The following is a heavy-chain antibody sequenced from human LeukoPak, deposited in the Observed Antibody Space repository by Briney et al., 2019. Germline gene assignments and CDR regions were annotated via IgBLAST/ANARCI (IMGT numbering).Heavy chain of an antibody. CDR3: ARGRVYYYDSSGYYYRRDAFDI. V-gene: IGHV4-39*01. D-gene: IGHD3-22*01. CDR2: IYYSGST. Sequence: PSETLSLTCTVSGGSISSYYWGWIRQPPGKGLEWIGSIYYSGSTYYNPSLKSRVTISVDTSKNQFSLKLSSVTAADTAVYYCARGRVYYYDSSGYYYRRDAFDIWGQGTMVTVSS. J-gene: IGHJ3*02. CDR1: GGSISSYY.